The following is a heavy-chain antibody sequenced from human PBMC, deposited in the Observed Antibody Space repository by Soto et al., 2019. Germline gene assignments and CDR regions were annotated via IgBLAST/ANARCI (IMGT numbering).Heavy chain of an antibody. V-gene: IGHV1-8*01. CDR1: GYTFTSYD. Sequence: ASVKVSCKASGYTFTSYDINWVRQATGQGLEWMGRMNPNSGNTGYAQKFQGRVTMTRNTSISTAYMELSSLRSEDTAVYYCARDGTTGYYYYMDVWGKGTTGTVSS. CDR3: ARDGTTGYYYYMDV. D-gene: IGHD1-7*01. J-gene: IGHJ6*03. CDR2: MNPNSGNT.